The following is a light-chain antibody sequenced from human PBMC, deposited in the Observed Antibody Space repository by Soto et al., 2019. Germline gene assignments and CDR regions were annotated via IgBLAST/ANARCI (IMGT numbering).Light chain of an antibody. J-gene: IGKJ3*01. CDR2: AAS. CDR3: QQSYSTPFT. V-gene: IGKV1-39*01. CDR1: QCISNY. Sequence: DMQMTQSRSSLMASVGDSVTITCRASQCISNYLNWYQQKPGKAPKLLVYAASSLQSGVPSRFSGSGSGTDVTLTISSLQPEDFATYYCQQSYSTPFTFGPGTKVDIK.